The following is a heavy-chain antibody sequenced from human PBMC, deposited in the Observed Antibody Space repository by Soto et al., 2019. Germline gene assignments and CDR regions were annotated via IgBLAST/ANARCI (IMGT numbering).Heavy chain of an antibody. CDR1: EFTFSSYA. CDR2: ISYDGSNK. CDR3: ARGGDIVVVPAALPISDYYSYCMDV. D-gene: IGHD2-2*01. Sequence: RLSCADSEFTFSSYAMPWVRQAPGKGLEWVAVISYDGSNKYYADSVKGRFTISRDNSKNTLYLQMNSLRAEDTAVYYCARGGDIVVVPAALPISDYYSYCMDVWCPGPS. J-gene: IGHJ6*02. V-gene: IGHV3-30-3*01.